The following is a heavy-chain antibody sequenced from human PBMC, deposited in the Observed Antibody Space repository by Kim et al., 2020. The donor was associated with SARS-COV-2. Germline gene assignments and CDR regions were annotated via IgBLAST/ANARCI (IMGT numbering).Heavy chain of an antibody. CDR1: GYTFTSYG. CDR2: ISAYNGNT. CDR3: ARVAHDRYNCSSTSCYALRNNWFDP. J-gene: IGHJ5*02. D-gene: IGHD2-2*01. Sequence: ASVKVSCKASGYTFTSYGISWVRQAPGQGLEWMGWISAYNGNTNYAQKLQGRVTMTTDTSTRTAYMELRSLRSDDTAVYYCARVAHDRYNCSSTSCYALRNNWFDPWGQGTLVTVSS. V-gene: IGHV1-18*01.